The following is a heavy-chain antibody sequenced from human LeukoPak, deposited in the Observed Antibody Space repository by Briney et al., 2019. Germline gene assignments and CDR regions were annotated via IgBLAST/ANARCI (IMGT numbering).Heavy chain of an antibody. J-gene: IGHJ4*02. Sequence: ASVKVSCKASGYTFTGYYMHWVRQAPGQGLEWMGWINPNSGGTNYAQKFQGRVTMTRDTSISTAYMELSRLRSDDTAVYYRARDRRFLEWLLSYWGQGTLVTVSS. CDR2: INPNSGGT. D-gene: IGHD3-3*01. V-gene: IGHV1-2*02. CDR3: ARDRRFLEWLLSY. CDR1: GYTFTGYY.